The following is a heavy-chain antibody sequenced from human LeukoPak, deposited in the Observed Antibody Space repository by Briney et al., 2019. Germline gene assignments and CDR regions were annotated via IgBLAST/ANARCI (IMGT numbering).Heavy chain of an antibody. Sequence: PGGSLRLSCAASGFTFSSYWMHWVRQAPGKGLVWVSRINSDGSSTSYADSVKGRFTISRDNSKNTLFLQMNSLRAEDTAVYYCAKPPPFFYDSSGPFDHWGQGTLVTVSS. CDR1: GFTFSSYW. CDR3: AKPPPFFYDSSGPFDH. V-gene: IGHV3-74*01. D-gene: IGHD3-22*01. CDR2: INSDGSST. J-gene: IGHJ4*02.